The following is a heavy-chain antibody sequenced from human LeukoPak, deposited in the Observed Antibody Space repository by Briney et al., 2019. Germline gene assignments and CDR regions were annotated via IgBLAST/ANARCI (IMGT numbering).Heavy chain of an antibody. CDR1: GGTFSSYA. CDR2: IIPIFGTA. D-gene: IGHD2-2*01. J-gene: IGHJ6*04. Sequence: ASVKVSCKASGGTFSSYAISWGRQAPGQGLEWVGGIIPIFGTANYAQKFQGRVTITADESTSTAYMELSSLRSEDTAVYYCVTAMNPYGMDVWGKGTTVTVSS. CDR3: VTAMNPYGMDV. V-gene: IGHV1-69*13.